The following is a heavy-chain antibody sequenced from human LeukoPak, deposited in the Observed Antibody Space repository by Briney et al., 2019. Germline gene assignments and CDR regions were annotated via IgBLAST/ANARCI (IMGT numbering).Heavy chain of an antibody. V-gene: IGHV4-59*01. CDR2: IYYSGST. J-gene: IGHJ4*02. Sequence: SETLSLTCTVSGGSISSYYWSWIRQPPGKGLEWIGYIYYSGSTNYNPSLKSRVTISVDTSENQFSLKLSSVTAADTAVYYCARERGNWNYDYWGQGTLVTVSS. D-gene: IGHD1-1*01. CDR3: ARERGNWNYDY. CDR1: GGSISSYY.